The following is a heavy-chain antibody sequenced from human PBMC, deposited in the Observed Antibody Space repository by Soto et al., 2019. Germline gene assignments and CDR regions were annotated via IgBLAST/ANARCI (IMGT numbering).Heavy chain of an antibody. V-gene: IGHV4-31*03. CDR1: GGSISSGGYY. J-gene: IGHJ4*01. CDR2: IYYSGST. CDR3: ARGRSSTSPYPIGY. D-gene: IGHD2-2*01. Sequence: QVQLQESGPGLVKPSQTLSLTCTVSGGSISSGGYYWSWIRQHPGKGLEWIGYIYYSGSTYYNPSPRSRVTISVDTSKNQFSLKLSSVTAADTAVYYCARGRSSTSPYPIGYWGHGTLVTVSS.